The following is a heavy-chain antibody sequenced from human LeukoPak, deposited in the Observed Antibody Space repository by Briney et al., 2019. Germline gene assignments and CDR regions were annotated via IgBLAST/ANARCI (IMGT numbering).Heavy chain of an antibody. CDR1: RFTFSSYG. CDR2: ISYDGSNK. CDR3: AKQRGYSYGYEY. D-gene: IGHD5-18*01. J-gene: IGHJ4*02. V-gene: IGHV3-30*18. Sequence: GGSLRLSCAASRFTFSSYGMHWVRQAPGKGLEWVAVISYDGSNKYYADSVKGRFTISRDNSKNTLYLQMNSLRAEDTAVYYCAKQRGYSYGYEYWGQGTLVTVSS.